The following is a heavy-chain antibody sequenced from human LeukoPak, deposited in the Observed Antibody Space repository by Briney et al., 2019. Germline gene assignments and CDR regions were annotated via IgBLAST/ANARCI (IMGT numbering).Heavy chain of an antibody. J-gene: IGHJ5*02. Sequence: ASVKVSCXASGYTFTGYYMHWVRQAHGQGLEWMARINPNSGGTNYAQKLQGGVTMTRDTSISTAYMELSRLRSDDTAVYYCARTTMVWKNWFDPWGQGTLVTVSS. D-gene: IGHD3-10*01. CDR3: ARTTMVWKNWFDP. CDR1: GYTFTGYY. V-gene: IGHV1-2*06. CDR2: INPNSGGT.